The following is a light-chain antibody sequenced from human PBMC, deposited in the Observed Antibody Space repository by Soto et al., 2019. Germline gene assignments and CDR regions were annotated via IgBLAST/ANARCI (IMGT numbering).Light chain of an antibody. J-gene: IGLJ1*01. V-gene: IGLV2-14*01. CDR1: SSDVGGYNY. Sequence: QSVLTQPASVSGSPGQSITISCTGTSSDVGGYNYVSWYQQEPGRAPKLMIYEVSNRPSGVSNRFSGSKSGNTASLTISGLQAEDEADYYCSSYSISTAYLFGTGTKVTVL. CDR2: EVS. CDR3: SSYSISTAYL.